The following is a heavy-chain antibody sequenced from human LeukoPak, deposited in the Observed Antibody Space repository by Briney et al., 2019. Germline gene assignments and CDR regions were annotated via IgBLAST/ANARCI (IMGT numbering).Heavy chain of an antibody. D-gene: IGHD1-1*01. CDR3: ARSEPTTEANY. Sequence: GESLKISCKGSAYSFTSYWIGWVRPMPGKGLEWMGIIYPGDSDTRYSPSFQGQVTISADKSISTAYLQWSSLKASDTAMYNCARSEPTTEANYWGQGTLVTVSS. J-gene: IGHJ4*02. CDR2: IYPGDSDT. V-gene: IGHV5-51*01. CDR1: AYSFTSYW.